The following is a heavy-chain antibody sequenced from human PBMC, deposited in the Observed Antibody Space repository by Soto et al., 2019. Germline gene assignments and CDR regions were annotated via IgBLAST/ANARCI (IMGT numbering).Heavy chain of an antibody. D-gene: IGHD2-21*02. CDR3: ARSYCGDDCALDY. V-gene: IGHV3-30-3*01. Sequence: QVQLVESGGGVVQPGRSLRLSCAASGFTFSSYVLHWVRQAPGEGLEWVSVISKEGSSKHYADSVKGRFTISRDNSKNTLYLQMNSLRPEDTAVYYCARSYCGDDCALDYWGQGTLVTV. CDR1: GFTFSSYV. J-gene: IGHJ4*02. CDR2: ISKEGSSK.